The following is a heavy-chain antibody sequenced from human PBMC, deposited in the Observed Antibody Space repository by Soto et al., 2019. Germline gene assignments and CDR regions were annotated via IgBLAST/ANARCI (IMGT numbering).Heavy chain of an antibody. V-gene: IGHV4-30-4*01. CDR2: IYYSGST. Sequence: QVQLQESGPGLVKPSQTLSLTCTVSGGSISSGDYYWSWIRQPPGKGLEWLGYIYYSGSTYYNPSLKSRVTIAVVTSKNQFSLKLSSVTAADTAVYYCARLTLYYYGSGGSRKYYFVYWGQGTLVTVSS. J-gene: IGHJ4*02. CDR3: ARLTLYYYGSGGSRKYYFVY. D-gene: IGHD3-10*01. CDR1: GGSISSGDYY.